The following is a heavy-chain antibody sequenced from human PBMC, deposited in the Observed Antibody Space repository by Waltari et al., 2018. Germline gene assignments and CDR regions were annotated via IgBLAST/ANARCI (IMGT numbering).Heavy chain of an antibody. D-gene: IGHD6-19*01. CDR1: GFTLSSSA. J-gene: IGHJ4*02. V-gene: IGHV3-30*01. Sequence: QVRLVESGGGVAHPGGSLRLSCAASGFTLSSSAMHWVRQAPGKGLEWVTSIVNDGTKKYYADSVKGRFTISRDNSKKMLWLQLNSPRADDTGLYYCARDSDSTGWYIDSWGQGTLVTVSS. CDR3: ARDSDSTGWYIDS. CDR2: IVNDGTKK.